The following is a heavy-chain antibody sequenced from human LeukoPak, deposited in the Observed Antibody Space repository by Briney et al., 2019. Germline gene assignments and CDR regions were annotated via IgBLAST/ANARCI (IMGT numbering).Heavy chain of an antibody. V-gene: IGHV3-30-3*01. Sequence: GRSLRLSCAASGFTFSTYAMHWVRQAPGKGLEWVAHMSYDEGTKYYADSVKGRFTISRDNSNNTLYLQMDSLRAEDTAFYYCARGGAYCRGDCPLDAFDPWAKGQWSPSPQ. D-gene: IGHD2-21*02. CDR1: GFTFSTYA. J-gene: IGHJ3*01. CDR2: MSYDEGTK. CDR3: ARGGAYCRGDCPLDAFDP.